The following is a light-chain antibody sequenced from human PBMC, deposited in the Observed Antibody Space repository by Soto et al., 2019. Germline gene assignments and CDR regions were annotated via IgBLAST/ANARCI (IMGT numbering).Light chain of an antibody. V-gene: IGKV3-20*01. CDR3: QEYGSSART. J-gene: IGKJ1*01. CDR2: TAS. Sequence: EIVLTQSPGTLSLSPGERATLSCRASQSVSNSYLAWYQQKPGQAPRLLIYTASRRATGIPDRFRGSGSRPDFHLTSSRLELEAFAVSYCQEYGSSARTFGQGTKVEIK. CDR1: QSVSNSY.